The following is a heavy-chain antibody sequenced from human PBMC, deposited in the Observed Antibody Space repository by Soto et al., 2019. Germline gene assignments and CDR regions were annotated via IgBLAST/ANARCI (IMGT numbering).Heavy chain of an antibody. Sequence: PGWTLRLACVASGFTFSSYGMQWVRQPQAKGLGWVAVIWNDGSNKYYPDSVKGRFTTSTDNSKNTLYLQMNSRRAAATAVYYCARAWMGRYSYGSYYYGMDFWGQGTTVTVSS. J-gene: IGHJ6*02. CDR1: GFTFSSYG. CDR2: IWNDGSNK. V-gene: IGHV3-33*01. D-gene: IGHD5-18*01. CDR3: ARAWMGRYSYGSYYYGMDF.